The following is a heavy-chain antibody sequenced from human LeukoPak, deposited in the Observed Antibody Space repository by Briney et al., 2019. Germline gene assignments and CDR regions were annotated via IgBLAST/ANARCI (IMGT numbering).Heavy chain of an antibody. Sequence: GGSLRLSCVASGFTVSSNYMSWVRQAPGKGLEWVSVIYSDGATYYADSVKGRFTISRDNSKNTLYLQMSSLRAEDTAMYYCARGSIRAFDYWGQGTLVTVSS. J-gene: IGHJ4*02. V-gene: IGHV3-53*01. CDR3: ARGSIRAFDY. CDR1: GFTVSSNY. CDR2: IYSDGAT.